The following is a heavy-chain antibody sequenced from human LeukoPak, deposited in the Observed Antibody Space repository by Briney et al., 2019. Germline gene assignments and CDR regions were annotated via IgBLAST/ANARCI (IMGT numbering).Heavy chain of an antibody. D-gene: IGHD3-10*01. CDR1: GGTFSSYA. J-gene: IGHJ6*02. CDR2: IIPILGTA. Sequence: SVKVSCKASGGTFSSYAISWVRQAPGQGLEWMGGIIPILGTANYAQKVQGRVTMTTDTSTSTAYMELRSLRSDDTAVYYCAREVTMVRGVITKYYYNGMDVWGQGTTVTVSS. V-gene: IGHV1-69*10. CDR3: AREVTMVRGVITKYYYNGMDV.